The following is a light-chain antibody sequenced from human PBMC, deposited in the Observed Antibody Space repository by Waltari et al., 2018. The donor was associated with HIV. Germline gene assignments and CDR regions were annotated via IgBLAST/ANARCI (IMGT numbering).Light chain of an antibody. J-gene: IGLJ3*02. CDR1: SRDVGGYNY. CDR2: DVS. V-gene: IGLV2-11*01. Sequence: QSALTQPRSASGSPGQSVTIPCTGTSRDVGGYNYVSLYQQHPVKAPKLMIYDVSKRPSGVPSRFSASKSGNTASLTISGLQAEDEADYYCCSYGGSYTWVFGGGTKLTVL. CDR3: CSYGGSYTWV.